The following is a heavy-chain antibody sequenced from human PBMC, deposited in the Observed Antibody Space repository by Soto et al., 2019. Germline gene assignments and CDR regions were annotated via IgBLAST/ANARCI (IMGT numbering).Heavy chain of an antibody. Sequence: SETLSLTCAVYGGSSSGYYWSWIRQPPGKGLEWIGEINHSGSTNYNPSLKSRVTISVDTSKNQFSLKLSSVTAADTAVYYCARGGCSGGSCYFDAFDIWGQGTMVTVS. CDR2: INHSGST. V-gene: IGHV4-34*01. CDR3: ARGGCSGGSCYFDAFDI. D-gene: IGHD2-15*01. CDR1: GGSSSGYY. J-gene: IGHJ3*02.